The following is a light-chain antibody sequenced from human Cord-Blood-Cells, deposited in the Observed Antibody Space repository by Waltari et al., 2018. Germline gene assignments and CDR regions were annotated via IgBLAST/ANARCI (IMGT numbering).Light chain of an antibody. J-gene: IGLJ1*01. V-gene: IGLV2-14*01. CDR2: EVS. CDR1: SSDVGGYNY. Sequence: QSALTQPASASGSPGQSTTLSCTGTSSDVGGYNYVSCYQQHPGKAPKLMIYEVSNRPSGVSNRFSGSKSGNTASLTISGLQAEDEADYYCSSYTSSSTYVFGTGTKVTVL. CDR3: SSYTSSSTYV.